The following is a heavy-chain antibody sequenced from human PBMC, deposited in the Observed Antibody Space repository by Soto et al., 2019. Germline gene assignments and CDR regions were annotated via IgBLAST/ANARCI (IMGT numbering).Heavy chain of an antibody. V-gene: IGHV3-66*01. Sequence: EVQLVESGGGLVQPGGSLRLSCAASGFTVSSNYMSWVRQAPGKGLEWVSVIYSGGSTYYADSVKGRFTISRDNSKNTLYLQMNSLRAEDTAVYYCARDMGYCISTRCFTYYYGMDVWGQGTTVTVSS. CDR3: ARDMGYCISTRCFTYYYGMDV. CDR2: IYSGGST. CDR1: GFTVSSNY. D-gene: IGHD2-2*02. J-gene: IGHJ6*02.